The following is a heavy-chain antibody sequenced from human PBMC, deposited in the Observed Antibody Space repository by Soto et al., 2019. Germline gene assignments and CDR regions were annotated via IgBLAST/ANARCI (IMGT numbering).Heavy chain of an antibody. Sequence: QVQLVQSGAEVKKPGSSVKVSCKASGGTFSSYAISWVRQAPGQGLEWMGGIIPIFGTANYAQKFQGRVTITADESTSTAYMELSSLRSEDTAVYYYAREDTAMPKRGYYYGMDVWGQGTTVTVSS. D-gene: IGHD5-18*01. CDR2: IIPIFGTA. CDR3: AREDTAMPKRGYYYGMDV. V-gene: IGHV1-69*01. CDR1: GGTFSSYA. J-gene: IGHJ6*02.